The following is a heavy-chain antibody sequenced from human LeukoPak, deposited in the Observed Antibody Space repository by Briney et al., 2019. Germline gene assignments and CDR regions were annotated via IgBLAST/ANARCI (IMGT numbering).Heavy chain of an antibody. Sequence: GASVTVSCKASAYTFTGYNIHWVRQAPGQGLEWMGWINPNSGGTNYAQKFQGRVTMTTDTSTSTAYMELRSLRSDETAVYYCARGIAAAPDFWGQGTLVTVSS. D-gene: IGHD6-13*01. J-gene: IGHJ4*02. CDR2: INPNSGGT. V-gene: IGHV1-2*02. CDR1: AYTFTGYN. CDR3: ARGIAAAPDF.